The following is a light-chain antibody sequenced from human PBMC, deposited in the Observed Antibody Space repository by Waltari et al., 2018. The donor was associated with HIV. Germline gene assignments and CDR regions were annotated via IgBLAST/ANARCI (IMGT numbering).Light chain of an antibody. CDR1: NSNIGAPSD. V-gene: IGLV1-40*01. CDR3: QSYDIRLSGLWV. Sequence: SVLTQPTSVSGAPGQGVTITCTGNNSNIGAPSDVHWYRQSPGTAPNLVIYGDSIRPSGVPDRFSGSRSGASVSLDITGLRAEDEGDYYCQSYDIRLSGLWVFGGGTKLTVL. CDR2: GDS. J-gene: IGLJ3*02.